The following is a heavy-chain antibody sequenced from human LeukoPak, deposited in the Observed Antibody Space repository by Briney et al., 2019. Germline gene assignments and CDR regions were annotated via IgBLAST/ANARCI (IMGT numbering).Heavy chain of an antibody. D-gene: IGHD2-2*01. V-gene: IGHV3-23*01. J-gene: IGHJ4*02. Sequence: GGSLRLSCAASGFTFSSYAMSWVRQAPGKGLEWVSAISGSGGSTYYADSVKGRFTISRDNSKNTLYLQMNSLRAEDTAVYYCAKGSIVVVPAAPFDYWGQGTLVTVPS. CDR1: GFTFSSYA. CDR3: AKGSIVVVPAAPFDY. CDR2: ISGSGGST.